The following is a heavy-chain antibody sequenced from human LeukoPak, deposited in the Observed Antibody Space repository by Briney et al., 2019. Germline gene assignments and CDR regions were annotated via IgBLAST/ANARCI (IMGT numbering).Heavy chain of an antibody. D-gene: IGHD3-22*01. Sequence: GGSLRLSCAASGFTFSSYAMHWVRQAPGKGLEWVAVISYDGSNKYYADSVKGRFTISRDNSKNTLYLQMNSLRAEDTAVYYCARERITMIVNPFDSWGQGTLVTVSS. CDR2: ISYDGSNK. J-gene: IGHJ4*02. CDR3: ARERITMIVNPFDS. V-gene: IGHV3-30-3*01. CDR1: GFTFSSYA.